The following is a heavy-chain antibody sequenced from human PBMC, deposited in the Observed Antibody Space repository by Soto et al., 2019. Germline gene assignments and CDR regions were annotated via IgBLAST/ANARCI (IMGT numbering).Heavy chain of an antibody. Sequence: GGSLRLSCAASGFTFSSYAMHWVRQAPGKGLEWVAVISYDGSNKYYADSGKGRFTISRDNSKNTLYLQMNSLRAEDTAVYYCARDDMVTPSYYFDYWGQGTLVTVSS. V-gene: IGHV3-30-3*01. CDR2: ISYDGSNK. CDR3: ARDDMVTPSYYFDY. J-gene: IGHJ4*02. D-gene: IGHD5-18*01. CDR1: GFTFSSYA.